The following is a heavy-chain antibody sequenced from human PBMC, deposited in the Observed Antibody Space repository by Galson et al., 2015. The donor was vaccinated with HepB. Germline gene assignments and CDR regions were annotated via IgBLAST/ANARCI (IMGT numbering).Heavy chain of an antibody. J-gene: IGHJ4*02. CDR1: GYAFISYY. CDR2: INPSGGDT. Sequence: SVKVSCKASGYAFISYYIHWVRQAPGQGLEWMGIINPSGGDTSYAQKFQGRVTVTRDTSTSTVYLELTSLSSEDTAVYYCALSSFDYWGQGTLVTVSS. CDR3: ALSSFDY. D-gene: IGHD3-10*01. V-gene: IGHV1-46*01.